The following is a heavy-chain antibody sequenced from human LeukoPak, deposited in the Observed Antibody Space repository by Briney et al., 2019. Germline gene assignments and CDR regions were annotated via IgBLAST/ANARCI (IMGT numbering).Heavy chain of an antibody. CDR3: ARAGTRSLCSSTSCYPFDY. J-gene: IGHJ4*02. CDR2: INPSGST. D-gene: IGHD2-2*01. V-gene: IGHV4-34*01. Sequence: PSETLSLTCAVYGGSFSGYYWSWIRQPPGKGLEWIGEINPSGSTNYNPSLKSRVTISVDTSKNQFSLKLSSVTAADTAVYYCARAGTRSLCSSTSCYPFDYWGQGTLVTVSS. CDR1: GGSFSGYY.